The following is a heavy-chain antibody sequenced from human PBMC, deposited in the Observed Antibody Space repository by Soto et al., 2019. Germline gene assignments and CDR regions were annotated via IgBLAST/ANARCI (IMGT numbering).Heavy chain of an antibody. V-gene: IGHV5-10-1*01. Sequence: GETLKISCKGSGYSFTSYWISWARQMPGKGLEWMGRIDPSDSYTNYSPSFQGHVTISADKSISTACLQWSSLKASDTAMYYCARFPSSSWYSAAFDIWGQGXMVTV. CDR3: ARFPSSSWYSAAFDI. CDR2: IDPSDSYT. J-gene: IGHJ3*02. D-gene: IGHD6-13*01. CDR1: GYSFTSYW.